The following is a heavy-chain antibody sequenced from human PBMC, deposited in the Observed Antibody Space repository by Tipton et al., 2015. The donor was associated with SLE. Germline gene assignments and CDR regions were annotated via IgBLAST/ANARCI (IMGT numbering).Heavy chain of an antibody. V-gene: IGHV4-39*07. D-gene: IGHD2-2*01. Sequence: TLSLTCTVSGGSISRSSHYWGWIRQPPGKGLEWIGSIYYSGRTYYNSSLKSRVTISVDTSKNQFSLKLSSVTDADTAVYYCAREGQYQGWFDPWGQGPLVTVSS. CDR2: IYYSGRT. CDR3: AREGQYQGWFDP. CDR1: GGSISRSSHY. J-gene: IGHJ5*02.